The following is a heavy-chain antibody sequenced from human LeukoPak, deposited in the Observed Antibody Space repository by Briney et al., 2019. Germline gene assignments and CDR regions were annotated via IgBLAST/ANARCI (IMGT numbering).Heavy chain of an antibody. D-gene: IGHD2-21*01. CDR3: ARSRSIAGDGFDI. CDR2: ISSSGYTI. Sequence: GGSLRLSCAASGFTFSSYAMHWVRQAPGKGLEWVSYISSSGYTIYYADSVKGRFTISRDNAKNSLYLQMNSLRAEDTAVYYCARSRSIAGDGFDIWGQGTMVTVSS. CDR1: GFTFSSYA. V-gene: IGHV3-48*03. J-gene: IGHJ3*02.